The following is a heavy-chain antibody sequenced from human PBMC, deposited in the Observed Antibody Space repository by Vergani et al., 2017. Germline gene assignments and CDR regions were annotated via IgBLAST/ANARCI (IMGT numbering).Heavy chain of an antibody. D-gene: IGHD4-23*01. V-gene: IGHV3-23*01. CDR1: GFTFSSYA. CDR2: ISGSGGST. CDR3: ATQTTVVTNFDY. J-gene: IGHJ4*02. Sequence: EVQLLESGGGLVQPGGSLRLSCAASGFTFSSYAMSWVRQAPGKGLEWVPAISGSGGSTYYADSVKGRFTISRDNSKNTLYLQMNSLRAEDTAVYYCATQTTVVTNFDYWDQGTLVTVSS.